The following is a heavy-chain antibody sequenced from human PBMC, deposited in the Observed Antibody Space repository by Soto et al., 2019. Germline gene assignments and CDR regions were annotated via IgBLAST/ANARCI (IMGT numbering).Heavy chain of an antibody. D-gene: IGHD2-2*01. Sequence: ASVKVSCKTLGYTFTNYAISWVRQAPGQGLEWMGRASAFDGGTNYAQRLQDRVTVTTDTSTNTAYLDLTSLRSDDTAVYYCARLAPTTRYCRTTNCAPDIWGQGTPVTVSS. CDR2: ASAFDGGT. V-gene: IGHV1-18*01. CDR3: ARLAPTTRYCRTTNCAPDI. J-gene: IGHJ4*02. CDR1: GYTFTNYA.